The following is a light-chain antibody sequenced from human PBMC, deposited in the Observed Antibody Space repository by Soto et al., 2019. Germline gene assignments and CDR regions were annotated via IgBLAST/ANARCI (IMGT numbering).Light chain of an antibody. J-gene: IGLJ1*01. CDR1: SSNIGSNA. Sequence: QSVLTQPPSASGTPGQTVTISCSGSSSNIGSNAVHWYQQVPGTAPKLLIYANNNRPSGVPDRFSGSKSGTSASLAITGLQAEDEADYYCQSYDSSRSPLYVFGTGTKVTVL. CDR3: QSYDSSRSPLYV. CDR2: ANN. V-gene: IGLV1-40*01.